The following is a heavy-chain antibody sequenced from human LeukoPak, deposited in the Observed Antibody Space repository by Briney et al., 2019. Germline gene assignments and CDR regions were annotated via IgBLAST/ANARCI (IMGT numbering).Heavy chain of an antibody. Sequence: ASVKVSCKASGYTFTGYYMHWLRQAPGQGLERMGWINANSGGTKYAQKFQGRVTMTRDTSISTAYMEVASLRSDDTAMYYCARDSGYCSSTTCYYFDYWGQGTLVTVSS. V-gene: IGHV1-2*02. D-gene: IGHD2-2*01. J-gene: IGHJ4*02. CDR3: ARDSGYCSSTTCYYFDY. CDR1: GYTFTGYY. CDR2: INANSGGT.